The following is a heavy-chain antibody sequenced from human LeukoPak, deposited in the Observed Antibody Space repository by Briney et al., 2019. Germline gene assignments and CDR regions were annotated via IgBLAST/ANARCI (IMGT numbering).Heavy chain of an antibody. CDR2: IYPGDSDT. D-gene: IGHD6-13*01. CDR3: ARQERGYSSSWSHYYSDY. V-gene: IGHV5-51*01. Sequence: GESLKISCKGSGYSFTSYWIGWVRQMPGKGLEWMGIIYPGDSDTRYSPSFQGQVTISADKSISTAYLQWSSLKASDTAMYYCARQERGYSSSWSHYYSDYWGQGTLVTVSS. J-gene: IGHJ4*02. CDR1: GYSFTSYW.